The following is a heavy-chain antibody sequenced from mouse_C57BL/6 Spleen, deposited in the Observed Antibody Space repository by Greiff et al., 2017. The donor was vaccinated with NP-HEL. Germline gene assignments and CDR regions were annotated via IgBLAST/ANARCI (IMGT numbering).Heavy chain of an antibody. CDR3: AISVVDWYFDV. D-gene: IGHD1-1*01. CDR2: ISSGSSTI. Sequence: DVMLVESGGGLVKPGGSLKLSCAASGFTFSDYGMHWVRQAPEKGLEWVAYISSGSSTIYYADTVKGRFTISRDNAKNTLFLQMTSLRSEDTAMYYCAISVVDWYFDVWGTGTTVTVSS. J-gene: IGHJ1*03. CDR1: GFTFSDYG. V-gene: IGHV5-17*01.